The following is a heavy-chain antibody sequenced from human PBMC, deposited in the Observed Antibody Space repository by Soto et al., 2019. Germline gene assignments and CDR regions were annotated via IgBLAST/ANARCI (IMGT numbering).Heavy chain of an antibody. CDR2: IKSGGSFT. CDR3: TKEKSVMNSGYDAFDL. J-gene: IGHJ3*01. D-gene: IGHD5-12*01. CDR1: GFSFSAFE. Sequence: GGSLRLSCAASGFSFSAFEMNWVRQAPGKGPEWVAHIKSGGSFTLYAASVKGRFTISRDDADNSLYLQMNRLRAEDTALYYCTKEKSVMNSGYDAFDLWGRGTMVTVSS. V-gene: IGHV3-48*03.